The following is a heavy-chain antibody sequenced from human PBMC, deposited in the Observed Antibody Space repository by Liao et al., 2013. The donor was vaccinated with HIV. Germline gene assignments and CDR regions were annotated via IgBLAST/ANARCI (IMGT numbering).Heavy chain of an antibody. V-gene: IGHV4-39*07. CDR2: IYYSGST. Sequence: QLQLQESGPGLVKPSETLSLTCTVSGGSISSSSYYWGWIRQPPGKGLEWIGSIYYSGSTYYNRSLKSRVTISVDTSKNQFSLKLSSVTAADTAVYYCARDGRFYCSSTSCSYSYFMDVWGKGTTVTVSS. CDR3: ARDGRFYCSSTSCSYSYFMDV. J-gene: IGHJ6*03. CDR1: GGSISSSSYY. D-gene: IGHD2-2*01.